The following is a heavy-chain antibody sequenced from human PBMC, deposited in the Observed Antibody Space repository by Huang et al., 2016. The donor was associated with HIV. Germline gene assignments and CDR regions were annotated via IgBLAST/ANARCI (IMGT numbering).Heavy chain of an antibody. D-gene: IGHD6-19*01. Sequence: QLQLQESGPGLVKPSETLSLTCTVSGGSISTSGYYWGWIRQPPGKGLEWIGSIYYSGSTSYNPSLKGRVTISVDTSKSQFSLKLSSVTAADTAVYYCARQDTSGWYADPYYFDYWGQGTLVTVSS. CDR1: GGSISTSGYY. CDR3: ARQDTSGWYADPYYFDY. CDR2: IYYSGST. V-gene: IGHV4-39*01. J-gene: IGHJ4*02.